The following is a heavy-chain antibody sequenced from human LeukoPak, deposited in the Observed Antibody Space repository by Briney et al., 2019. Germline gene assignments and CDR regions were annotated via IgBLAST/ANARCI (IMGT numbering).Heavy chain of an antibody. CDR1: GFTFSTYA. Sequence: GGSLRLSCAASGFTFSTYAMNWVRQAPGKGLEWVSGISGSSASTYHADSVKGRFTISRDNSKNTLYVQMNSLRAEDTAVYYCAVGSYYFDYWGQGTLVTVSS. CDR2: ISGSSAST. D-gene: IGHD3-10*01. V-gene: IGHV3-23*01. J-gene: IGHJ4*02. CDR3: AVGSYYFDY.